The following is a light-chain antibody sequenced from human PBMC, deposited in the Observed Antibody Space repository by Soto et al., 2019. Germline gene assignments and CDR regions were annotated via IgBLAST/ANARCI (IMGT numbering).Light chain of an antibody. Sequence: DIQMTQSQSSLSASVGDRVTITCWASQSINNYLNWYQQKPGKAPKLLIYGASSLQSGVPSRFSGSGSGTDFTLTISSLQPEDFATYYCQQSYSIYTFGQGTKLEIK. CDR1: QSINNY. J-gene: IGKJ2*01. CDR2: GAS. V-gene: IGKV1-39*01. CDR3: QQSYSIYT.